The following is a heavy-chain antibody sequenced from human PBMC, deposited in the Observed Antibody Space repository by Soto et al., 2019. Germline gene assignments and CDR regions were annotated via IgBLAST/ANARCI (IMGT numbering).Heavy chain of an antibody. CDR1: GGSITSSGYY. J-gene: IGHJ4*02. V-gene: IGHV4-39*01. D-gene: IGHD1-1*01. Sequence: RSETLSLTCTVAGGSITSSGYYWGWVRQPPGKGLEWIGTIFHSGTTYYNPSLKSRVAISVDTSTNKFSLNLRSVTAADTAMYYCARLAGVTQINNYCYSWGPGTLVTVSS. CDR3: ARLAGVTQINNYCYS. CDR2: IFHSGTT.